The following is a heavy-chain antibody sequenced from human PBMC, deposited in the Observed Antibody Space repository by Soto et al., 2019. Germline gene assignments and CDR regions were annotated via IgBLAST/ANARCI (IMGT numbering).Heavy chain of an antibody. CDR1: GFTFSGSA. D-gene: IGHD5-12*01. J-gene: IGHJ4*02. Sequence: EVQLVESGGGLVQPGGSLKLSCAASGFTFSGSAMHWVRQASGKGLEWVGRIRSKANSYATAYAASVKGRFTISRDDSKNTAYLQMNSLKTEDTAVYYCALASWLRTYYFDYWGQGTLVTVSS. V-gene: IGHV3-73*02. CDR3: ALASWLRTYYFDY. CDR2: IRSKANSYAT.